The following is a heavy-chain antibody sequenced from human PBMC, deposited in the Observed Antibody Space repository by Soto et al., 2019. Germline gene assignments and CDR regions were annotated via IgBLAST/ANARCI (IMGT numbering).Heavy chain of an antibody. Sequence: QVQLQESGPGLVKPSQTLSLTCTVSGGSISSGDYYWSWIRQPPGKGLEWIGYIYYSGSTYYNPSSKSRVTRSVDPSKNQFPLKLSLVTAAETAVYYGARERVRELTTGYYYVMAVWGKGTTVTASS. CDR1: GGSISSGDYY. CDR2: IYYSGST. V-gene: IGHV4-30-4*01. J-gene: IGHJ6*04. D-gene: IGHD1-7*01. CDR3: ARERVRELTTGYYYVMAV.